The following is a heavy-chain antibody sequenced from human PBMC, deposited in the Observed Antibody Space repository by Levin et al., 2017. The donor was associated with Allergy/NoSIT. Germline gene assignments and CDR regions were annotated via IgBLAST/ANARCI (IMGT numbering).Heavy chain of an antibody. Sequence: SETLSLTCAVYGGSFSGYYWSWIRQPPGKGLEWIGEINHSGSTNYNPSLKSRVTISVDTSKNQFSLKLSSVTAADTAVYYCARGELRGFYYGSGNYMDGWGKGTTVTVSS. CDR3: ARGELRGFYYGSGNYMDG. CDR1: GGSFSGYY. V-gene: IGHV4-34*01. D-gene: IGHD3-10*01. J-gene: IGHJ6*03. CDR2: INHSGST.